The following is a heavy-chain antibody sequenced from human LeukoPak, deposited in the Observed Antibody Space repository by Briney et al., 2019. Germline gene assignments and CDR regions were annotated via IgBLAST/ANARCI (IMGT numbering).Heavy chain of an antibody. CDR2: IIPILGIA. CDR1: GYTFTSYG. V-gene: IGHV1-69*04. D-gene: IGHD6-19*01. J-gene: IGHJ5*02. CDR3: ARDGGLAAVAGTPA. Sequence: GASVKVSCKASGYTFTSYGISWVRQAPGQGLEWMGRIIPILGIANYAQKFQGRVTITADKSTSTAYMELSSLRSEDTAVYYCARDGGLAAVAGTPAWGQGTLVTVSS.